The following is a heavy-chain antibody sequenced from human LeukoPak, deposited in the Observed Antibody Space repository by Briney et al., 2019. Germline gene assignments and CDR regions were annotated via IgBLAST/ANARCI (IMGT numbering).Heavy chain of an antibody. J-gene: IGHJ3*02. CDR3: ARARTPGENDAFDI. CDR2: IYHSGRT. CDR1: GGSISSTNW. V-gene: IGHV4-4*02. Sequence: SETLSLTCAVSGGSISSTNWWSWVRQPPGKGLEWIGEIYHSGRTNYNPSLKSRVTISVDTSKNQFSLKLSSVTAADTAVYYCARARTPGENDAFDIWGQGTMVTVSS. D-gene: IGHD1-14*01.